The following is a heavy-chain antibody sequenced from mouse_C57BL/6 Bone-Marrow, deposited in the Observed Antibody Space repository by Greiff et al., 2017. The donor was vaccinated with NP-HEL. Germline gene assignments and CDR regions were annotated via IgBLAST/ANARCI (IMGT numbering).Heavy chain of an antibody. D-gene: IGHD1-1*01. V-gene: IGHV5-6*02. Sequence: DVMLVESGGDLVKPGGSLKLSCAASGFTFSSYGMSWVRQTPDKRLEWVATISSGGSYTYYPDSVKGRFTISRDNAKNTLYLQMSSLKSEDTAMYYCARTSRSSYNFDYWGQGTTLTVSS. CDR1: GFTFSSYG. CDR2: ISSGGSYT. CDR3: ARTSRSSYNFDY. J-gene: IGHJ2*01.